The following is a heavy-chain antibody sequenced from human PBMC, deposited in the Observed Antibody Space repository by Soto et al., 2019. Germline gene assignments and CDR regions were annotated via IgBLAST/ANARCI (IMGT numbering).Heavy chain of an antibody. Sequence: GGSLRLSCAASGFTFSNYGMHWVRQAPGKGLEWVAVISYDGNNKYYADSVKGRFTISRDTSKNTLYLQMKSLRADDTAVYYCAKDRTAYYYYYDMAVWGQGTTVTVSS. J-gene: IGHJ6*02. V-gene: IGHV3-30*18. CDR2: ISYDGNNK. CDR3: AKDRTAYYYYYDMAV. CDR1: GFTFSNYG.